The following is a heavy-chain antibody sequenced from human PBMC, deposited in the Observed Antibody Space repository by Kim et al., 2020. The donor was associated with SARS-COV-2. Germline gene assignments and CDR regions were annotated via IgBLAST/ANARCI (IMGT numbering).Heavy chain of an antibody. CDR1: GFSVNSNY. Sequence: GGSLRLSCAASGFSVNSNYMGWVRQAPGKGLEWVSLIHSGGTTYYADSVRGRFIVSRDNSKNTVYFQMNIMRAEDTAVYFYARLRWFGDEADDWGQGTLVTVSS. CDR3: ARLRWFGDEADD. V-gene: IGHV3-53*01. CDR2: IHSGGTT. D-gene: IGHD3-10*01. J-gene: IGHJ4*02.